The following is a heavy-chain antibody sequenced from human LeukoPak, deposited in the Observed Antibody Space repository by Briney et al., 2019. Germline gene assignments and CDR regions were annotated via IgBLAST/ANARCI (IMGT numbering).Heavy chain of an antibody. CDR3: ARHVSSSSWSPVYHWYFDL. Sequence: SETLSLTCTVSGGSISSGSYYWSWIRQPAGKGLEWIGRIYTSGSTNYNPSLKSRVTISVDTSKNQFSLKLSSVTAADTAVYYCARHVSSSSWSPVYHWYFDLWGRGTLVTVS. D-gene: IGHD6-13*01. V-gene: IGHV4-61*02. CDR2: IYTSGST. J-gene: IGHJ2*01. CDR1: GGSISSGSYY.